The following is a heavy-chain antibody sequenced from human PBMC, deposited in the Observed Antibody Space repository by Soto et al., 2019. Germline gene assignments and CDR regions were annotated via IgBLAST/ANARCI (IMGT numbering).Heavy chain of an antibody. CDR1: GYTYTSYG. Sequence: ASVKVSCKASGYTYTSYGIGWVRQAPGQGLEWMGWISAYNGNTDYAQKVQGRVTMTTDTSTSTAYMDLRNLRSDDTAVYYCARDRFYHDSSYHYYGMDVWGQGTTVTVSS. CDR2: ISAYNGNT. CDR3: ARDRFYHDSSYHYYGMDV. D-gene: IGHD3-22*01. V-gene: IGHV1-18*04. J-gene: IGHJ6*02.